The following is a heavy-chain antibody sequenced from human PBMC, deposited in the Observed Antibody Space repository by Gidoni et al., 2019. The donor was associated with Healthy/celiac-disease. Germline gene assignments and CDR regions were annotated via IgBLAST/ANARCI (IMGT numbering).Heavy chain of an antibody. CDR3: TTDFKRGYSYGSLFDY. J-gene: IGHJ4*02. CDR1: GFPFSNAW. CDR2: IKSKTDGGTT. V-gene: IGHV3-15*01. Sequence: EVQLVESGGGLVKPGGSLRLSCAASGFPFSNAWMSWVRQAPGKGLEWVGRIKSKTDGGTTDYAAPVKGRFTISRDDSKNTLYLQMNSLKTEDTAVYYCTTDFKRGYSYGSLFDYWGQGTLVTVSS. D-gene: IGHD5-18*01.